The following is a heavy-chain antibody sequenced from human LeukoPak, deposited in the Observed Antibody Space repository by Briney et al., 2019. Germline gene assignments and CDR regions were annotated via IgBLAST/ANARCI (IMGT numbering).Heavy chain of an antibody. CDR1: GYTFTSFA. J-gene: IGHJ3*02. Sequence: ASVKVSCKASGYTFTSFAMHWVRQAPGQRLEWMGWINAGNGNTKYSQKFQGRVTITRDTYVSTTYMELRSLTSEDTAVYYCASHWELSAFDIRGQGTMVTVSS. D-gene: IGHD3-16*02. CDR3: ASHWELSAFDI. V-gene: IGHV1-3*01. CDR2: INAGNGNT.